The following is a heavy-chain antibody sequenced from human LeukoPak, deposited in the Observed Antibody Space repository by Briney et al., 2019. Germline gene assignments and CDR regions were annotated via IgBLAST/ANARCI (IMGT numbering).Heavy chain of an antibody. V-gene: IGHV4-34*01. J-gene: IGHJ4*02. D-gene: IGHD6-13*01. CDR2: INHSGST. CDR1: GGSFSGYY. Sequence: SETLSLTCAVYGGSFSGYYWSWIRQPPGKGLEWIGEINHSGSTNYNPSLKSRVTISVDTSKNQFSLKLSSVTAADTAVYYCARAVPAGFGGSWYGGAVDYWGQGTLVTVSS. CDR3: ARAVPAGFGGSWYGGAVDY.